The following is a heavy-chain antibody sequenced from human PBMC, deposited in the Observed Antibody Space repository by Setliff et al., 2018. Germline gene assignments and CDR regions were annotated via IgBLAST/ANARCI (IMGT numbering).Heavy chain of an antibody. CDR1: GFTFSTAW. CDR2: IKGKNDGLAT. Sequence: GGSLRLSCAASGFTFSTAWMNWVRQAPGKGLEWVGRIKGKNDGLATDYAAPVKGRFTISRDYSKNTLFLQMNNLKIEDTAVYYCTTWPENGGYYYYYYMDVWGKGTTVTVSS. V-gene: IGHV3-15*07. CDR3: TTWPENGGYYYYYYMDV. D-gene: IGHD3-16*01. J-gene: IGHJ6*03.